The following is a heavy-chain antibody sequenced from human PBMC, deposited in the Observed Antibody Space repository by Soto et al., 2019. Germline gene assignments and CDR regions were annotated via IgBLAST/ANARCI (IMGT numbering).Heavy chain of an antibody. CDR3: AKGPPRSRNNWYDC. V-gene: IGHV3-23*01. Sequence: GGSLRLSCAASGFTFSSYAMSWVRQAPGRGLEWVSAISGSGASTYYADSVKGRFTISRDNSKNTLSLQMNSLRAEDTAVYYCAKGPPRSRNNWYDCWAQGNLVTVSS. CDR2: ISGSGAST. J-gene: IGHJ5*01. CDR1: GFTFSSYA. D-gene: IGHD6-13*01.